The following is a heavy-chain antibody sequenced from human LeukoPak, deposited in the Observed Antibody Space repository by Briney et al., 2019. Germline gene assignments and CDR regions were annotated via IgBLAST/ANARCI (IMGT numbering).Heavy chain of an antibody. V-gene: IGHV1-2*06. J-gene: IGHJ5*02. CDR1: GYRFTDYS. Sequence: ASVRVSCKASGYRFTDYSIHWVRQAPGQGLEWMGRINPNSGDTNYAQKFQGRVTMTRDTSISTAYMDLSRLRFDDTAVYYCARDPVYCYATSCYYNWFDPWGQGTLVTVSP. CDR2: INPNSGDT. CDR3: ARDPVYCYATSCYYNWFDP. D-gene: IGHD2-2*01.